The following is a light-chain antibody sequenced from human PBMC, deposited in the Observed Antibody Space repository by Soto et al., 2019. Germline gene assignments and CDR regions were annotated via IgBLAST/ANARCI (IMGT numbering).Light chain of an antibody. CDR3: SSYRSSSPLV. CDR2: DVY. V-gene: IGLV2-14*03. J-gene: IGLJ3*02. Sequence: QSALTQPASVSGSPGQSITISCTGTSSDVGGYNFVSWYQQHPGKAPKLMIYDVYSRPSGVPNRFSGSNSGNTASLTISGLQAEDEADYYCSSYRSSSPLVFGGGTKVTAL. CDR1: SSDVGGYNF.